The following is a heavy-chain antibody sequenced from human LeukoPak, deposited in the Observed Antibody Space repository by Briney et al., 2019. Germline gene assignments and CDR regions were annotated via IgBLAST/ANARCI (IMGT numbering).Heavy chain of an antibody. V-gene: IGHV3-23*01. CDR2: ISSSGDST. D-gene: IGHD3-22*01. CDR3: AKDPVAIVVVIPN. CDR1: GFTFGSHA. J-gene: IGHJ4*02. Sequence: GGSLRLSCAASGFTFGSHAMSWVRQAPGKGLEWVSHISSSGDSTYYADSVKGRFTISRDNSKNTLYLQMNSLRAEDTAVYYCAKDPVAIVVVIPNWGQGTLVTVSS.